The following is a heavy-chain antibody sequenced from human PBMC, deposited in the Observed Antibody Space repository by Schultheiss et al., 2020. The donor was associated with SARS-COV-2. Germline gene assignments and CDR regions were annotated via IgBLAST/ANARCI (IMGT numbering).Heavy chain of an antibody. CDR1: GYTFTDYY. CDR3: ARDRRDVEVVPIAIWGNWFDR. D-gene: IGHD2-2*01. J-gene: IGHJ5*02. Sequence: ASVKVSCKASGYTFTDYYIHWVRQAPGQGLEWMGWINPKTGDTHYAGRFQGRVTMTRDTSIGTAYMELWNLRSDDTAKYYCARDRRDVEVVPIAIWGNWFDRWGQGSLVTVSS. V-gene: IGHV1-2*02. CDR2: INPKTGDT.